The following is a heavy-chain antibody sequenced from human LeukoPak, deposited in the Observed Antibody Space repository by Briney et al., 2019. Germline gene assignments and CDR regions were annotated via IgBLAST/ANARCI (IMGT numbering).Heavy chain of an antibody. V-gene: IGHV3-33*01. CDR2: IWYDGSNK. CDR1: GFTFSSYG. J-gene: IGHJ4*02. CDR3: ARLGATTEFAY. D-gene: IGHD1-26*01. Sequence: GGSLRLSCAAYGFTFSSYGMHWVRQAPGKGLEWVAVIWYDGSNKYYADSVKGRFTISRDNSKNTLYPQMNSLRAEDTAVYYCARLGATTEFAYWGQGTLVTVSS.